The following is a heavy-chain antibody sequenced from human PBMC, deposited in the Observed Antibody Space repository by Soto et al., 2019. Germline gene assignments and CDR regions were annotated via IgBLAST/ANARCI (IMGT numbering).Heavy chain of an antibody. CDR3: ARRGGWRWYGGVYPEYFQH. V-gene: IGHV4-39*01. CDR2: IYYSGST. D-gene: IGHD2-8*02. CDR1: GGSISSSSYY. Sequence: QLQLQESGPGLVKPSETLSLTCTVSGGSISSSSYYWGWIRQPPGKGLEWIGSIYYSGSTYYNPSLKSRVTISVDTSKTQFSLKLSSVTAADTAVYYCARRGGWRWYGGVYPEYFQHWGQGTLVTVSS. J-gene: IGHJ1*01.